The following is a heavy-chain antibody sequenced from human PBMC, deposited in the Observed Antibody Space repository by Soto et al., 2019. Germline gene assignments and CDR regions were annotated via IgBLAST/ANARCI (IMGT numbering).Heavy chain of an antibody. J-gene: IGHJ5*02. CDR1: GGSFSGYY. CDR3: ARSGIAAAGKGWFDP. D-gene: IGHD6-13*01. V-gene: IGHV4-34*01. Sequence: PSETLSLTCAVYGGSFSGYYWSLIRQPPGKGLEWIGEINHSGSTNYNPSLKSRVTISVDTSKNQFSLKLSSVTAADTAVYYCARSGIAAAGKGWFDPWGQGTLVTVSS. CDR2: INHSGST.